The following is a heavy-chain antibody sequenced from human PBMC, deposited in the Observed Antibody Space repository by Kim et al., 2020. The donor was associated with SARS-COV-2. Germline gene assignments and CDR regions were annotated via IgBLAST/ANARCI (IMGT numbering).Heavy chain of an antibody. Sequence: GGSLRLSCAASGFTFSSYAMSWVRQAPGKGLEWVSAISGSGGSTYYADSVQGRFTISRDNSKNTLYLQMKSMRAEDTAVSYSATFRGRLGGFDCWGLG. J-gene: IGHJ4*02. CDR3: ATFRGRLGGFDC. CDR2: ISGSGGST. V-gene: IGHV3-23*01. CDR1: GFTFSSYA. D-gene: IGHD3-16*01.